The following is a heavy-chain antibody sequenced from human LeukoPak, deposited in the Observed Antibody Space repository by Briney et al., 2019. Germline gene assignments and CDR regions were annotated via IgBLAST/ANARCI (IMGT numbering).Heavy chain of an antibody. V-gene: IGHV4-30-2*01. CDR1: GGSVRSGSYY. CDR3: ASYLAYCGGDCYLGGFDY. J-gene: IGHJ4*02. D-gene: IGHD2-21*02. Sequence: SETLSLTCTVSGGSVRSGSYYWSWIRQPPGKGLEWIGYIYHSGSTYYNPSLKSRVTISVDRSKNQFSLKLSSVTAADTAVYYCASYLAYCGGDCYLGGFDYWGQGTLVTVSS. CDR2: IYHSGST.